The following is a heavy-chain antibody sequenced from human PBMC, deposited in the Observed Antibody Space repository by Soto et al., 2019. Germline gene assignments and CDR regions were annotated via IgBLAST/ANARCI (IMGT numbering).Heavy chain of an antibody. J-gene: IGHJ3*01. CDR2: IHPSGQPI. V-gene: IGHV3-48*03. CDR3: ARRASR. Sequence: EVQLVESGGGLIQPGGSLRFSCAASGFTFSSSEMYWVRQAPGKGLEWVSYIHPSGQPIFYADSVKGRFTISRDNAKNSLYLQMSSLRAEDSAVYYCARRASRWGQGTMVTVSS. CDR1: GFTFSSSE. D-gene: IGHD1-26*01.